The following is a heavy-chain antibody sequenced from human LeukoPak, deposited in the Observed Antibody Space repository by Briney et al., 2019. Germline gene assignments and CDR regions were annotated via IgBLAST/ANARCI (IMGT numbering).Heavy chain of an antibody. J-gene: IGHJ4*02. CDR2: IYSGGST. Sequence: PGGSLRLSCAASGFTVSSNYMSWVRQAPGKGLDWVAVIYSGGSTYYADSVEGRFTIPRDNSKNTLYLQMNSLRAEDTAVYYCARVSYDSSGYYFDYWGQGTLVTVSS. V-gene: IGHV3-53*01. CDR1: GFTVSSNY. CDR3: ARVSYDSSGYYFDY. D-gene: IGHD3-22*01.